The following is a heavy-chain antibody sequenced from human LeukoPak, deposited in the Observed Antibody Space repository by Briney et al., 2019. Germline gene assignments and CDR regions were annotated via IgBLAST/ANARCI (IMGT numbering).Heavy chain of an antibody. CDR3: AARPYCTTATCPKTNWFDP. CDR2: IRYDGSNK. Sequence: PGGSLRLSCAASGFTFSSYGMHWVRQAPAKGLEWVAFIRYDGSNKFYADSVKGRFTISRDNSKNTLYLQTSSLRADDTAVYYCAARPYCTTATCPKTNWFDPWGQGTLVTVSS. D-gene: IGHD2-8*01. CDR1: GFTFSSYG. V-gene: IGHV3-30*02. J-gene: IGHJ5*02.